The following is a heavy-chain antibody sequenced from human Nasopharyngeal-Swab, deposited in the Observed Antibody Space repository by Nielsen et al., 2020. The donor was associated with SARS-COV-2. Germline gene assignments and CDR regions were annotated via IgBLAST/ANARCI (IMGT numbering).Heavy chain of an antibody. CDR2: IYYSGST. D-gene: IGHD3-22*01. CDR3: ARAPITMKVMVKAFDI. V-gene: IGHV4-31*02. J-gene: IGHJ3*02. Sequence: WIRQHPGKGMEWIGYIYYSGSTYYNPSLKSRVTISVDTSKNQFSLKLSSVTAAETDVEDGARAPITMKVMVKAFDIWGQKTMVTVSS.